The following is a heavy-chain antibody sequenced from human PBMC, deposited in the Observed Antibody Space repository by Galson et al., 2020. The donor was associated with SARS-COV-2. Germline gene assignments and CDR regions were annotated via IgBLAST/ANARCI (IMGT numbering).Heavy chain of an antibody. V-gene: IGHV4-34*01. J-gene: IGHJ4*02. CDR3: ARGRIEISVILVVFQGSSYYCDS. CDR2: INHSGNI. Sequence: SQASETLSLTCAVYGGSFSGYYWTWIRQPPGKGLEWIGEINHSGNINYNPSLKSRVAISLDMSKNQFSLRLSSVSAADTAVYYCARGRIEISVILVVFQGSSYYCDSWGQGTLVTVSS. D-gene: IGHD3-22*01. CDR1: GGSFSGYY.